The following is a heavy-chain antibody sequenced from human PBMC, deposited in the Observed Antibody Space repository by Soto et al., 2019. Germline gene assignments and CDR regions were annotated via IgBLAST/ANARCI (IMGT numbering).Heavy chain of an antibody. D-gene: IGHD3-10*01. V-gene: IGHV4-30-4*01. CDR2: IYYSGST. CDR3: ARDSPNYYGSGSNYYYYGMDV. Sequence: QVQLQESGPGLVKPSQTLSLTCTVSGGSISSGDYYWSWIRQPPGKGLEWIGYIYYSGSTYYNPSLKSRVTISVDTSKNQFSLKLSSVTAADTAVYYCARDSPNYYGSGSNYYYYGMDVWGQGTTVTVSS. CDR1: GGSISSGDYY. J-gene: IGHJ6*02.